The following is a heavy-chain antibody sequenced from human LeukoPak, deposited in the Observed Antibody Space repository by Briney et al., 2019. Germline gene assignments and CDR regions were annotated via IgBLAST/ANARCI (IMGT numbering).Heavy chain of an antibody. Sequence: PSETLSLTCTVSGGSISSYYWSWIRQPPGKGLEWIGYIYYSGSTNYNPSLKSRVTISVDTSKYQFSLNLSSVTAADTAVYYCARVGSWYSSGWYYFDYWGQGTLVTVSS. J-gene: IGHJ4*02. D-gene: IGHD6-19*01. CDR3: ARVGSWYSSGWYYFDY. CDR1: GGSISSYY. CDR2: IYYSGST. V-gene: IGHV4-59*01.